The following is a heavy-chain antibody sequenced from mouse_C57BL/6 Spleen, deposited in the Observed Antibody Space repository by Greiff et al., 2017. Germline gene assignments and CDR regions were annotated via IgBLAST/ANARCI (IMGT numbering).Heavy chain of an antibody. Sequence: QVQLQQPGAELVKPGASVKLSCKASGYTFTSYWMHWVKQRPGRGLEWIGRIDPNSGGTKYNEKFKSKATLTVDKPASTAYMQLSSLTSEESAVYYCARSGDYVESAMDYWGKGTSVTVSS. CDR2: IDPNSGGT. V-gene: IGHV1-72*01. D-gene: IGHD2-4*01. CDR1: GYTFTSYW. CDR3: ARSGDYVESAMDY. J-gene: IGHJ4*01.